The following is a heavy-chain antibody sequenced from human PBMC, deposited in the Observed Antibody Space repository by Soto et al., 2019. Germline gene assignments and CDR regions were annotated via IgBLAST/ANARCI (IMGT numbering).Heavy chain of an antibody. V-gene: IGHV3-21*01. CDR1: GFTFSSYS. CDR2: ISSNSAYI. D-gene: IGHD6-13*01. CDR3: TRDASRDSSARGWFDP. J-gene: IGHJ5*02. Sequence: GGSLRLSCAASGFTFSSYSMNWVRQAPGKGLEWVSTISSNSAYIYYTDALRGRFTISRDNAKNSLHLQMNSLRAEDTAVYYCTRDASRDSSARGWFDPWGPGTLVTVSS.